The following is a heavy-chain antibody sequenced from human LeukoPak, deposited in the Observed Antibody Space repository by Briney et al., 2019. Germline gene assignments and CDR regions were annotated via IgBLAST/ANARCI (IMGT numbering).Heavy chain of an antibody. CDR2: IKQDGSEK. CDR1: GFTFSNYW. D-gene: IGHD1-26*01. J-gene: IGHJ3*01. Sequence: PGGSLRLSCAASGFTFSNYWMSWVRQVPGKGLEWVANIKQDGSEKNYVDSVKGRFTISRDNAKNSLYLQMNSLRAEDTAVYYCARGYRIVDLFCALLWGQGTSVTVSS. CDR3: ARGYRIVDLFCALL. V-gene: IGHV3-7*01.